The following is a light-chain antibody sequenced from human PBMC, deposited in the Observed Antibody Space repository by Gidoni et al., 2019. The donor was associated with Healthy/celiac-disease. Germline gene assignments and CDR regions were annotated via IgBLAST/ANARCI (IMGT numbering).Light chain of an antibody. V-gene: IGKV3-15*01. CDR2: GAS. Sequence: ILITHSPATLSVSPGERATLSCRASQSVSSNLAWYQQKPGQAPRLLIYGASTRATGIPARFSGSGSGTEFTLTISSLQSEDFAVYYCQQYNNWPPLTFGGGTKVEIK. J-gene: IGKJ4*01. CDR1: QSVSSN. CDR3: QQYNNWPPLT.